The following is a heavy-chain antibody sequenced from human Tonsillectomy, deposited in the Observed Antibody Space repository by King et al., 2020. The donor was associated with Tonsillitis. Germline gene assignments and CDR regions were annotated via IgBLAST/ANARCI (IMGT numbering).Heavy chain of an antibody. CDR3: ARVRFLEWLVQPFVDY. D-gene: IGHD3-3*01. Sequence: QLQESGPGLVKPSETLSLTCTVSGGSISDNYWSWIRQSPGKGLEWIGYIYSSENSIYNPSLESRVIISLGTSRNQFSLRLSSVSAADTAVYYCARVRFLEWLVQPFVDYWGQGTLVTVSP. V-gene: IGHV4-59*01. CDR2: IYSSENS. J-gene: IGHJ4*02. CDR1: GGSISDNY.